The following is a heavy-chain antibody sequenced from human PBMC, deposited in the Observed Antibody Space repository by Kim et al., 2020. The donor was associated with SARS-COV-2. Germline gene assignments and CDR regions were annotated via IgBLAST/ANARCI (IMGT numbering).Heavy chain of an antibody. J-gene: IGHJ5*02. V-gene: IGHV1-69*13. CDR1: GGTFSSYA. CDR3: ARAVGSGSYYNVFRNNWFDP. CDR2: IIPIFGTA. Sequence: SVKVSCKASGGTFSSYAISWVRQAPGQGLEWMGGIIPIFGTANYAQKFQGRVTITADESTSTAYMELSSLRSEDTAVYYCARAVGSGSYYNVFRNNWFDPWGQGTLVTVSS. D-gene: IGHD3-10*01.